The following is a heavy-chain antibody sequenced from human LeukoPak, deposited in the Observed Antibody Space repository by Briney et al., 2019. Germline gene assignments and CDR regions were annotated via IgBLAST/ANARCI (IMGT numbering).Heavy chain of an antibody. CDR1: GYIFTSDW. Sequence: GESLKISCKASGYIFTSDWITWVRRMPGKGLEWMGRIDPSDSYTNYSPSFQGHVTISADKSTNTAYLQWNSLKASDTAMYYCARLWGSLYYFDSWGQGTLVTVSS. CDR3: ARLWGSLYYFDS. D-gene: IGHD3-16*01. J-gene: IGHJ4*02. CDR2: IDPSDSYT. V-gene: IGHV5-10-1*01.